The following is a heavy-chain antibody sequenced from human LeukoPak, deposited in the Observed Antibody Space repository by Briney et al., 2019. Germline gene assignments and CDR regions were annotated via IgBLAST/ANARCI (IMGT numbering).Heavy chain of an antibody. D-gene: IGHD2-21*02. CDR2: IYPGDSDT. CDR3: ARTYCGGDCYYSYFDY. CDR1: GYSFTTYW. V-gene: IGHV5-51*01. Sequence: GESLKISCKGSGYSFTTYWIGLVRQMPGKGLERMGIIYPGDSDTRYSPSFQGQVTISADKSISTAYLQWSSLKASDTAMYYCARTYCGGDCYYSYFDYWGQGTLVTVSS. J-gene: IGHJ4*02.